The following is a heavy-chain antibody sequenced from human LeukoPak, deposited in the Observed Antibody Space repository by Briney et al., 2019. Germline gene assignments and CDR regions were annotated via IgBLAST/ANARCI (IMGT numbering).Heavy chain of an antibody. CDR2: ISSSSSTI. CDR3: ASDPHHASRMDV. Sequence: PGGSLRLSCAASGFTFSSYSMNWVRQAPGKGLEWVSYISSSSSTIYYADSVKGRFTISRDNAKNSLYLQMNSLRAEDTAVYYCASDPHHASRMDVWGQGTPVTVSS. D-gene: IGHD1-14*01. V-gene: IGHV3-48*01. J-gene: IGHJ6*02. CDR1: GFTFSSYS.